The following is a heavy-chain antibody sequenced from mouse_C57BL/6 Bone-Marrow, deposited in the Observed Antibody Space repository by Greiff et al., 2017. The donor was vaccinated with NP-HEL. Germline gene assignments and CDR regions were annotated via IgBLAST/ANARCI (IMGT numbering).Heavy chain of an antibody. CDR1: GFTFSDYG. J-gene: IGHJ3*01. CDR2: ISNLAYSI. D-gene: IGHD1-1*01. CDR3: ARSTTVEGGLAY. Sequence: EVMLVESGGGLVQPGGSLKLSCAASGFTFSDYGMAWVRQAPRKGPEWVAFISNLAYSIYYADTVTGRFTISRENAKNTLYLEMSSLRSEDTAMYYCARSTTVEGGLAYWGQGTLVTVSA. V-gene: IGHV5-15*01.